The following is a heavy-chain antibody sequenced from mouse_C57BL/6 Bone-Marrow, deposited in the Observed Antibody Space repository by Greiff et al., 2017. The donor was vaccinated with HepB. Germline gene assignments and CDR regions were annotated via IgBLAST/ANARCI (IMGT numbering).Heavy chain of an antibody. Sequence: VQLQQSGAELVRPGASVKLSCTASGFNIKDDYMHWVKQRPEQGLEWIGWIDPENGDTEYASKFQGKATITADTSSNTAYLQRSSLTSEDTAVYYCIDCYGPWYFDVWGTGTTVTVSS. J-gene: IGHJ1*03. D-gene: IGHD1-2*01. CDR3: IDCYGPWYFDV. CDR1: GFNIKDDY. V-gene: IGHV14-4*01. CDR2: IDPENGDT.